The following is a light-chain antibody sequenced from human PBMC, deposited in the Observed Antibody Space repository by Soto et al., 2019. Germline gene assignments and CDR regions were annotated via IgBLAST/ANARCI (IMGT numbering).Light chain of an antibody. CDR2: DAS. Sequence: EIVLTQSPATLSLSPGERATLSCRASQSISSYLAWYQLKPGQVPRLLIYDASSRATGIPARFSGSGSGTDFTLTISSLEPEDFAVYYCQQGNNWPWTFGQGTKVEIK. CDR1: QSISSY. V-gene: IGKV3-11*01. CDR3: QQGNNWPWT. J-gene: IGKJ1*01.